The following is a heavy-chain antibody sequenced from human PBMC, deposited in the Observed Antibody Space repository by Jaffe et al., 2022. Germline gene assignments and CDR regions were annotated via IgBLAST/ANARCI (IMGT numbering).Heavy chain of an antibody. CDR2: IYHSGST. Sequence: QVQLQESGPGLVKPSETLSLTCAVSGYSISSGYYWGWIRQPPGKGLEWIGSIYHSGSTYYNPSLRSRVTISADTSKNQFSLKLSSVTAADTAVYYCARSEVQGGRVDYWGQGTLVTVSS. D-gene: IGHD3-10*01. J-gene: IGHJ4*02. CDR3: ARSEVQGGRVDY. CDR1: GYSISSGYY. V-gene: IGHV4-38-2*01.